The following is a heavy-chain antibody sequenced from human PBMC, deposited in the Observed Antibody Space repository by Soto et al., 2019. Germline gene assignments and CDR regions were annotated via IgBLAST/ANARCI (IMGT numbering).Heavy chain of an antibody. CDR3: ARDSPIGSTYSGYDAIDS. Sequence: QVQLVQSGAEVKKPGSSVKVSCKASGGTFSTSTFTWVRQAPGQGLEWMGRTIPILDVADYAHDFQGRVTITADKSTSTAYMELTSLTSKDTAVYYCARDSPIGSTYSGYDAIDSWGQGTLVTVSS. J-gene: IGHJ4*02. CDR1: GGTFSTST. V-gene: IGHV1-69*08. CDR2: TIPILDVA. D-gene: IGHD5-12*01.